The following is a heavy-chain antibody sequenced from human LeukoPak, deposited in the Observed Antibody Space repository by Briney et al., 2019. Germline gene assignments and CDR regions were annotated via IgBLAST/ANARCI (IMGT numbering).Heavy chain of an antibody. CDR3: ARGPYYYDSSGNQIDY. J-gene: IGHJ4*02. CDR1: GYTFTGYY. D-gene: IGHD3-22*01. Sequence: ASVKVSCKASGYTFTGYYMHWVRQAPGQGLEWMGRMNPNSGNTGYAQKFQGRVTMTRNTSISTAYMELSSLRSEDTAVYYCARGPYYYDSSGNQIDYWGQGTLVTVSS. CDR2: MNPNSGNT. V-gene: IGHV1-8*02.